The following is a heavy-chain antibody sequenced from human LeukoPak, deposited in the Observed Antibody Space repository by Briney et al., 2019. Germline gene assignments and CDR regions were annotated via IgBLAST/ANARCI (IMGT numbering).Heavy chain of an antibody. Sequence: GGSLRLSCAASGFSSGAYSMNWVRQAPGKGLEWVSSISSRSSNIYYADSMKGRFTVSRDNAKNSLYLQMNSLRAEDTAVYYCARALYYDILTNYQTHTYYFDYWGQGTLLTVSS. CDR2: ISSRSSNI. CDR1: GFSSGAYS. D-gene: IGHD3-9*01. V-gene: IGHV3-21*01. CDR3: ARALYYDILTNYQTHTYYFDY. J-gene: IGHJ4*02.